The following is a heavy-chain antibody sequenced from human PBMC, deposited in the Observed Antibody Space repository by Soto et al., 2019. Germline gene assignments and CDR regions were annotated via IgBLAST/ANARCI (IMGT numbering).Heavy chain of an antibody. D-gene: IGHD1-1*01. CDR2: IIPILGIA. CDR3: ARDRRVHNWNFDAFDI. Sequence: QVQLVQSGAEVKKPGSSVKVSCKASGGTFSSYTISWVRQAPGQGLEWMGRIIPILGIANYAQKFQGIVTITADKATSTDYKELSSLRSEDTAVYYCARDRRVHNWNFDAFDIWGQGTMVTVSS. J-gene: IGHJ3*02. V-gene: IGHV1-69*08. CDR1: GGTFSSYT.